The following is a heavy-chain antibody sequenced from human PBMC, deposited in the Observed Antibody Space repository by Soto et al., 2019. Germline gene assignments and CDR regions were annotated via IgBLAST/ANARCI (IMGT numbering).Heavy chain of an antibody. CDR2: INPNSGAT. V-gene: IGHV1-2*02. D-gene: IGHD3-3*01. CDR1: GYTFTGYF. CDR3: ARGGGTILAPLP. J-gene: IGHJ5*02. Sequence: QVQLVQSGAEVKKPGASVKVSCRASGYTFTGYFMHWVRQAPGQGLEWMVWINPNSGATKYAQKFQGRVTLSRDTSIRTAYMELSGLRSDDTAVYYCARGGGTILAPLPWGQGTLVTVSS.